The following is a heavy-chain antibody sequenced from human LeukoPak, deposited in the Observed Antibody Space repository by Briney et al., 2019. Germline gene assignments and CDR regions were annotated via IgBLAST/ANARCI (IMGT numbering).Heavy chain of an antibody. CDR1: GYTFTSYG. J-gene: IGHJ4*02. D-gene: IGHD2-15*01. V-gene: IGHV1-18*01. CDR2: ISAYNGKT. CDR3: ARVGCSGGSRYFHALGAQTFDY. Sequence: VASVTVSCKASGYTFTSYGISWVRQAPGQGLEWMGWISAYNGKTNYAQKLQGRVTMTTDTSTSTAYMELRSLRSDDTAVYYCARVGCSGGSRYFHALGAQTFDYWGQGTLVTVSS.